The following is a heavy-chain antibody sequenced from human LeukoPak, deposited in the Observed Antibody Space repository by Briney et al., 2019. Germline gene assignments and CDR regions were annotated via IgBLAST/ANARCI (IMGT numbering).Heavy chain of an antibody. J-gene: IGHJ4*02. D-gene: IGHD3-22*01. CDR2: INWNGGST. Sequence: PGGSLRLSCAASGFTFEDYGMGWVRQAPGKGLEWVSGINWNGGSTGYVDSVKGRFTISRDNAKNSLYLQMNSLRAEDTALYHCARMSRNYYDSSGYLYYFDYWGQGTLVTVSS. V-gene: IGHV3-20*01. CDR3: ARMSRNYYDSSGYLYYFDY. CDR1: GFTFEDYG.